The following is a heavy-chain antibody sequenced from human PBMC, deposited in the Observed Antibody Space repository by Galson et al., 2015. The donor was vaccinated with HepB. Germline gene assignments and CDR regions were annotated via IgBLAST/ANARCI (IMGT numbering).Heavy chain of an antibody. J-gene: IGHJ6*02. V-gene: IGHV4-30-2*01. D-gene: IGHD3-10*01. CDR3: ARAGGSYYGSGTLYV. CDR2: IYHSGST. CDR1: GGSISSGGYS. Sequence: TLSLTCAVSGGSISSGGYSWSWIRQPPGKGLEWIGYIYHSGSTYYNPSLKSRVTISVDRSKNQFSLKLSSVTAADTAVYYCARAGGSYYGSGTLYVWGQGTTVTVSS.